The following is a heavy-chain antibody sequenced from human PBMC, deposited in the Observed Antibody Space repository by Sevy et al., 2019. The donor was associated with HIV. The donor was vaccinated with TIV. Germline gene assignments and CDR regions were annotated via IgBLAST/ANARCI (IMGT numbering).Heavy chain of an antibody. J-gene: IGHJ4*02. CDR3: ASGITIFESSYFDY. D-gene: IGHD3-3*01. CDR1: GFTFSSYA. CDR2: ISGSGGST. Sequence: GGSLRPSCAASGFTFSSYAMSWVRQAPGKGLEWVSPISGSGGSTYYADSVKGRFTISRDNSKNTLYLQMNSLRAEDTAVYYCASGITIFESSYFDYWGQGTLVTVSS. V-gene: IGHV3-23*01.